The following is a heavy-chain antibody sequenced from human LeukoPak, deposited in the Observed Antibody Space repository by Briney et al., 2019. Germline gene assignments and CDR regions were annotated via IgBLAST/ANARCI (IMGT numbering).Heavy chain of an antibody. J-gene: IGHJ4*02. D-gene: IGHD6-6*01. CDR3: ARGGTARAALDY. CDR2: MNPNSGNT. Sequence: ASVKVSCKASGYTFTSYDINWVRQATGQGLEWMGWMNPNSGNTGYAQKFQGRVTITRSTSISTAYMELSSLRSEDTAVYYCARGGTARAALDYWGQGTLVTVSS. CDR1: GYTFTSYD. V-gene: IGHV1-8*03.